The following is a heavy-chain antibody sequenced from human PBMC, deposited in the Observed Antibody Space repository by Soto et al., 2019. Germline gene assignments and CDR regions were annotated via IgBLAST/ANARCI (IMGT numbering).Heavy chain of an antibody. CDR3: ARASGGEVGTTAY. V-gene: IGHV1-18*03. D-gene: IGHD1-26*01. CDR1: GYTFRNYG. CDR2: ISAYNGST. J-gene: IGHJ4*01. Sequence: QVQLVQSGAEVKKPGASAKVSCKASGYTFRNYGINWMRQVPGQGLEWMGWISAYNGSTNYAQKIQGRVPMSTDASTNTAHMDLRSLRSDDMAVYYWARASGGEVGTTAYWGHGTLVTVSS.